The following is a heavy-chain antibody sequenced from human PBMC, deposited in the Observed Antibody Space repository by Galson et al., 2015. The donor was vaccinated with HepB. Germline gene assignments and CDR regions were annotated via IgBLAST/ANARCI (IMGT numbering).Heavy chain of an antibody. V-gene: IGHV4-4*02. CDR1: GGSISSGNW. Sequence: SETLSLTCAVSGGSISSGNWWSWVRQPPGKGLEWIVEIYHSGTTNYNPSLKSRVTISVDKSKNQFSLKLSSMTAADTAVYYCATRSGWYLNQWGQGTLVTVSS. J-gene: IGHJ4*02. D-gene: IGHD6-19*01. CDR3: ATRSGWYLNQ. CDR2: IYHSGTT.